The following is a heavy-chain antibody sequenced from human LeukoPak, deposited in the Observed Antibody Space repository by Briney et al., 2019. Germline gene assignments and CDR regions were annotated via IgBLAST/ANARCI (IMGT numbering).Heavy chain of an antibody. V-gene: IGHV4-59*08. CDR1: GGSISSYY. CDR2: IYYSGST. J-gene: IGHJ2*01. D-gene: IGHD6-19*01. Sequence: SETLSLTCTVSGGSISSYYWSWIRQPPGKGLEWIGYIYYSGSTNYNPSLKSRVTISVDTSKSQFSLKLSSVTAADTAVYYCARLKEIAVAGMGYFDLWGRGTLVTVSS. CDR3: ARLKEIAVAGMGYFDL.